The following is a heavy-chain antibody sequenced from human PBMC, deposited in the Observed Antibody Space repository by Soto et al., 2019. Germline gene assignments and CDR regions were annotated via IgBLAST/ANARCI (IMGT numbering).Heavy chain of an antibody. J-gene: IGHJ4*02. D-gene: IGHD3-10*01. CDR1: GGSVSSGSYH. Sequence: SSTLSLTCTVSGGSVSSGSYHWSWIRQPPVKGLEWIGYIYYSGSTNYNPSLKSLVTISVDTSKNQFSRRLSSVTAADTAVYYCARGSNYYGSGTYYARPHFDYWGQGTLVTVSS. V-gene: IGHV4-61*01. CDR3: ARGSNYYGSGTYYARPHFDY. CDR2: IYYSGST.